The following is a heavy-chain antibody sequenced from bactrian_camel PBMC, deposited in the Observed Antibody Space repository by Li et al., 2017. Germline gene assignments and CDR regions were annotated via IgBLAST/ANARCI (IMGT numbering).Heavy chain of an antibody. D-gene: IGHD1*01. Sequence: VQLVESGGGSVQSGGSLTLSCAVSGLPHSSYCLGWFRQAPGKEREGVAALDRDGTTSYADSVKGRYTISHDNAKNSVDLQMNSLKPDDTAVYYCAATGQMLSVAGCRTQGTQVTVS. CDR2: LDRDGTT. V-gene: IGHV3S42*01. J-gene: IGHJ4*01. CDR1: GLPHSSYC.